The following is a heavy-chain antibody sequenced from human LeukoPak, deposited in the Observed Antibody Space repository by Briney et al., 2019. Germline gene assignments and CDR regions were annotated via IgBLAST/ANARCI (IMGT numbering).Heavy chain of an antibody. CDR1: GGSFSGYY. V-gene: IGHV4-34*01. J-gene: IGHJ4*02. D-gene: IGHD1-26*01. CDR3: ARHGYSGSYYDFDY. Sequence: PSETLSLTCAVYGGSFSGYYWSSIRQPPGKGLEWIGEINHSGSTNYNPSLKSRVTISVDTSKNQFSLKLSSVTAADTAVYYCARHGYSGSYYDFDYWGQGTLVTVSS. CDR2: INHSGST.